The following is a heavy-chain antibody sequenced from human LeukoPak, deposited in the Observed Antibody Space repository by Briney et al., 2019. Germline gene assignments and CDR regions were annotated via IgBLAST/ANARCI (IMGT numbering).Heavy chain of an antibody. Sequence: EPLKISCKGSGYSLTRYWFRRVPKMPGKGLGWMGIIYPGDSDTRYSPSSQGQVNLSADKSLSTAFLQWSSLKASDTAMYYCARQIFYCSSTSSYTHLDYWLQGTLVTVPS. J-gene: IGHJ4*02. CDR3: ARQIFYCSSTSSYTHLDY. D-gene: IGHD2-2*02. CDR1: GYSLTRYW. CDR2: IYPGDSDT. V-gene: IGHV5-51*01.